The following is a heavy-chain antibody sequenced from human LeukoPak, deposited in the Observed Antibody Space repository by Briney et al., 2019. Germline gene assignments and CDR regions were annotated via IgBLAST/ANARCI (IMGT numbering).Heavy chain of an antibody. J-gene: IGHJ6*02. Sequence: PGGSLRLSCAASGFTFSSYWMSWVRQAPGKGLEWVANIKQDGSEKYYVDSVKGRFTISRDNAKNSLYLQMNSLRAEDTAVYYCAREGALWSPDQYYYYYGMDVWGQGTTVTVSS. V-gene: IGHV3-7*01. CDR2: IKQDGSEK. CDR3: AREGALWSPDQYYYYYGMDV. CDR1: GFTFSSYW. D-gene: IGHD3-10*01.